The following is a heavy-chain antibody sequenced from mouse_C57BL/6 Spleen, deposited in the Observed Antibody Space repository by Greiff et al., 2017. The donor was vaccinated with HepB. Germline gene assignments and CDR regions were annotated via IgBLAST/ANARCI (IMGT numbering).Heavy chain of an antibody. J-gene: IGHJ3*01. V-gene: IGHV5-17*01. CDR2: ISSGSSTI. D-gene: IGHD1-1*01. Sequence: DVMLVESGGGLVKPGGSLKLSCAASGFTFSDYGMHWVRQAPEKGLEWVAYISSGSSTIYYADTVKGRFTISRDNAKNTLFLQMTSLRSEDTAMYYCARDYYGSSVARFAYWGQGTLVTVSA. CDR3: ARDYYGSSVARFAY. CDR1: GFTFSDYG.